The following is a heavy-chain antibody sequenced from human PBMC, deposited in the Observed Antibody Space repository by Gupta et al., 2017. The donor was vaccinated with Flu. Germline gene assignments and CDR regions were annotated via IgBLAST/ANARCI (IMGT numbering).Heavy chain of an antibody. CDR2: ASYVGDKR. CDR3: VRGRYCTSTTCFVFPLQGKGNFDY. D-gene: IGHD2-2*01. J-gene: IGHJ4*02. V-gene: IGHV3-30*03. Sequence: APGKGLEWVATASYVGDKRYYADSVKGRFTISRDNSKNTLDLQMNSLRSEDTAMYYCVRGRYCTSTTCFVFPLQGKGNFDYWGQGTLVTVSS.